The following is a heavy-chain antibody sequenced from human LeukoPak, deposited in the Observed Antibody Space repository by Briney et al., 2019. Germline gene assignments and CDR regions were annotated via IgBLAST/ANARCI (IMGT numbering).Heavy chain of an antibody. V-gene: IGHV4-38-2*02. CDR1: GYSISSGYY. J-gene: IGHJ3*02. CDR3: AREVAVAGTVKDAFDI. D-gene: IGHD6-19*01. CDR2: IYHSGST. Sequence: SETLSLTCTVSGYSISSGYYWGWIRQPPGKGLEWIGSIYHSGSTYYNPSLKSRVTISVDTSKNQFSLKLSSVTAADTAVYYCAREVAVAGTVKDAFDIWGQGTMVTVSS.